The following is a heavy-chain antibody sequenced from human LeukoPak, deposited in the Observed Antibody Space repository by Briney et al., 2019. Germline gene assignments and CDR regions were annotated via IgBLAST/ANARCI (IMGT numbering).Heavy chain of an antibody. Sequence: PGGSLRLSCVGSGFSFNQHAAAWVRQAPGKVLEWVAGMIGNGATYLADSVKGRFVISRDNSKNTVYLQMNSLRAEDTALYFCAKDKIVGDGRWDFDYWGQGTLVTVSS. CDR1: GFSFNQHA. CDR2: MIGNGAT. J-gene: IGHJ4*02. V-gene: IGHV3-23*01. D-gene: IGHD3-10*01. CDR3: AKDKIVGDGRWDFDY.